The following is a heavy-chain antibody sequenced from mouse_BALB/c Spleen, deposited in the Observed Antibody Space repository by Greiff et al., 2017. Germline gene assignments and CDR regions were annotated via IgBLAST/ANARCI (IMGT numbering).Heavy chain of an antibody. Sequence: VQLQQSGAELVKPGASVKLSCTASGFNIKDTYMHWVKQRPEQGLEWIGRIDPANGNTKYDPKFQGKATITADTSSNTAYLQRSSLTSEDTAVYYCARSSYRDYAMDYWGQGTSVTVSS. D-gene: IGHD1-1*01. CDR3: ARSSYRDYAMDY. CDR2: IDPANGNT. J-gene: IGHJ4*01. V-gene: IGHV14-3*02. CDR1: GFNIKDTY.